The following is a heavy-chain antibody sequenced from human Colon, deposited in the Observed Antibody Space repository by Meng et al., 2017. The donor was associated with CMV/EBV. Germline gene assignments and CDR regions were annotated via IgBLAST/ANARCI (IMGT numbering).Heavy chain of an antibody. D-gene: IGHD2-2*01. CDR1: SGSMSTYY. Sequence: SETLSLTCIVSSGSMSTYYWSWIRQPPGKGLEWIGYIYYSGSIFYNPSLKTRVIISVDSSKTQFSLNLSSVTAADTAVYYCARADCSSSTCLFDFWGQGTLVTVSS. J-gene: IGHJ4*02. CDR2: IYYSGSI. CDR3: ARADCSSSTCLFDF. V-gene: IGHV4-59*01.